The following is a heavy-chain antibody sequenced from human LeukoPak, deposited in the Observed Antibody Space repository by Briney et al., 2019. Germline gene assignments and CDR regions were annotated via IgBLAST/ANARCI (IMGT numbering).Heavy chain of an antibody. CDR2: ISYDGSNK. CDR1: GFTFSSYA. V-gene: IGHV3-30-3*01. CDR3: ARDMMVRTHYYGMDV. Sequence: GGSLRLSCAASGFTFSSYAMLWVRQAPGKGLEWVAVISYDGSNKYYADSVKGRFTISRDNAKNSLYLQMNSLRAEDTAVYYCARDMMVRTHYYGMDVWGQGTTVTVSS. D-gene: IGHD3-10*01. J-gene: IGHJ6*02.